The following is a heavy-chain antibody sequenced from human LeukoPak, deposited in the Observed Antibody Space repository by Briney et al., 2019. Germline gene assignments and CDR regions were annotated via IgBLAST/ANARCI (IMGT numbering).Heavy chain of an antibody. CDR1: GGSISSGSYY. CDR3: ASGLIAAAGTSAEYFQH. J-gene: IGHJ1*01. V-gene: IGHV4-61*02. D-gene: IGHD6-13*01. CDR2: IYTSGST. Sequence: SETLSLTCTVSGGSISSGSYYWSWIRQPAGKGLEWIGRIYTSGSTNYNPSLKSRVTISVDTSKNQFSLKLSSVTAADTAVYYCASGLIAAAGTSAEYFQHWGQGTLVTVSS.